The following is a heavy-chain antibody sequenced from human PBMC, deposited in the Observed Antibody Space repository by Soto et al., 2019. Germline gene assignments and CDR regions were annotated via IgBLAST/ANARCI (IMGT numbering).Heavy chain of an antibody. Sequence: SETLSLTCSVSGGSISSGGFYWTWIRQHPGKGLEWIGFIYDSGSTYYNASLKSRVTISGDTSKNQFSLRLTSVTAADTAVYFCAREPLAHSYFDLWGQGALVTVSS. CDR3: AREPLAHSYFDL. CDR1: GGSISSGGFY. J-gene: IGHJ4*02. V-gene: IGHV4-31*03. CDR2: IYDSGST.